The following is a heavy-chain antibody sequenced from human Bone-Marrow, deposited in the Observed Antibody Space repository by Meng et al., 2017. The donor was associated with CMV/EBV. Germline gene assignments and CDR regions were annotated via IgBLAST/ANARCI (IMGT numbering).Heavy chain of an antibody. CDR1: GFTFSTYV. CDR3: AKVSQYYDSGGYIDY. V-gene: IGHV3-30-3*02. Sequence: GESLKISCAASGFTFSTYVMHWVRQAPGKGLEWVAVISYDGSNKYYADSVKGRFTISRDNSKNTLYLQMNSLRAEDTAVYYCAKVSQYYDSGGYIDYWGQGTLVTVSS. D-gene: IGHD3-22*01. J-gene: IGHJ4*02. CDR2: ISYDGSNK.